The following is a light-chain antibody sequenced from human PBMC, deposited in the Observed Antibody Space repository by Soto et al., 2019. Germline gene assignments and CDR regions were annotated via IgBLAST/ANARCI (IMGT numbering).Light chain of an antibody. CDR2: GAS. Sequence: DILMTQSPATLSLSPGGRATLYCRASQSVSSNLAWYQQKPGQAPRLLIYGASSRATGIPDRFSGSGSGTDFTLTISRLEPEDFAVYYCQQYGSSPTFGQGTRLEIK. CDR1: QSVSSN. V-gene: IGKV3-20*01. J-gene: IGKJ5*01. CDR3: QQYGSSPT.